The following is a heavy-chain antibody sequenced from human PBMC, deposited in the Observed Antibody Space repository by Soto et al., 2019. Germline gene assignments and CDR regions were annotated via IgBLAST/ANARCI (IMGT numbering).Heavy chain of an antibody. V-gene: IGHV1-18*01. Sequence: ASVKVSCKASGYTFTNFGISWVRQAPGQGLEWMGWISAYNGNTNYAQNFQGRVTMTTDTSTSTAYMELRSLRSDDTAVYYCARGGGGYRLDYWGQGALVTAPQVSFAYMELSSLRSEDTAVYYCARGSSVVLVPAMGTLWFDPWGQGTLVTVSS. CDR2: ISAYNGNT. J-gene: IGHJ5*02. D-gene: IGHD3-10*01. CDR1: GYTFTNFG. CDR3: ARGGGGYRLDYWGQGALVTAPQVSFAYMELSSLRSEDTAVYYCARGSSVVLVPAMGTLWFDP.